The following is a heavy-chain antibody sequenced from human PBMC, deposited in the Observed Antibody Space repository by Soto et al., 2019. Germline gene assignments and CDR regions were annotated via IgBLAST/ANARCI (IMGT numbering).Heavy chain of an antibody. Sequence: SETLSLTCTVSGGSISSSSYYWGWICQPPGKGLEWIGSIYYSGSTYYNPSLKSRVTISVDTSKNQFSLKLSSVTAADTAVYYCARQRRHYYGSGSYSVYWGQGTLVTVSS. CDR2: IYYSGST. J-gene: IGHJ4*02. D-gene: IGHD3-10*01. CDR1: GGSISSSSYY. CDR3: ARQRRHYYGSGSYSVY. V-gene: IGHV4-39*01.